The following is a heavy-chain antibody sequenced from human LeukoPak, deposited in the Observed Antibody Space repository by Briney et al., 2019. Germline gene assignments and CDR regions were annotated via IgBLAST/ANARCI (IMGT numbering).Heavy chain of an antibody. CDR2: IYYSGST. V-gene: IGHV4-59*01. D-gene: IGHD3-10*01. CDR1: GGSISSYY. Sequence: SQTLSLTCTVSGGSISSYYWSWIRQPPGKGLEWIGYIYYSGSTNYNPSLKSRVTISVDTSKNQFSLKLSSVTAADTAVYYCAREGFGLYWGQGTLVTVSS. J-gene: IGHJ4*02. CDR3: AREGFGLY.